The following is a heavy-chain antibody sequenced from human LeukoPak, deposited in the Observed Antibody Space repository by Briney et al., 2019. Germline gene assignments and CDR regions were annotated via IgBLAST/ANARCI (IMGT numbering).Heavy chain of an antibody. J-gene: IGHJ5*02. CDR1: GFTFSNFG. CDR2: ISNDKINT. Sequence: GRALRLSCAASGFTFSNFGMHWVRQAPGKGLEWVAVISNDKINTYYGDSVKGRFAISRDNAKNTLYLQMNSLRAEDTAVYYCAKLPREYCSSTSCPNWFDTWGQGTLVTVSS. CDR3: AKLPREYCSSTSCPNWFDT. D-gene: IGHD2-2*01. V-gene: IGHV3-30*18.